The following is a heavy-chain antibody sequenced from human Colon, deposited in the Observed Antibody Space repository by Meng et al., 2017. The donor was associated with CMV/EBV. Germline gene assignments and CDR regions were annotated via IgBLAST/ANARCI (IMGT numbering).Heavy chain of an antibody. Sequence: GESLKISCAASGFTVSSNYMSWVRQAPGKGLEWVSVIYSGGSTYYADSVKGRLTISRDNSKNTLYLQMNSLRAEDTAVYYCASSFGGYYYYYGMDVWGQGTTVTVS. CDR3: ASSFGGYYYYYGMDV. CDR1: GFTVSSNY. D-gene: IGHD4-23*01. V-gene: IGHV3-53*01. J-gene: IGHJ6*02. CDR2: IYSGGST.